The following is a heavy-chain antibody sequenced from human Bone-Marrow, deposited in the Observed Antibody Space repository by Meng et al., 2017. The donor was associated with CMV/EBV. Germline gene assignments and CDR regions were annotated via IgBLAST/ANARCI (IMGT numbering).Heavy chain of an antibody. CDR3: ARDQPGGYCSGFCYYGMDV. CDR1: GFTFSIYW. CDR2: INEDGTEN. Sequence: GGSLRLSCAASGFTFSIYWMSWVRQAPGKGLEWVANINEDGTENNYADSVKCRFTISRDNVKKSLYLQMNSLRAEDTAVYYCARDQPGGYCSGFCYYGMDVWGQGTTVTVSS. J-gene: IGHJ6*02. D-gene: IGHD2-15*01. V-gene: IGHV3-7*01.